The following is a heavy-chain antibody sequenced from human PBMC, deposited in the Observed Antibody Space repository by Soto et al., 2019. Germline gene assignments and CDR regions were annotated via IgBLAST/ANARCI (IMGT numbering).Heavy chain of an antibody. CDR2: ISSVSSYI. Sequence: GSLRVSCTASGFMFGSHTMTWVRQAPGKGLEWVASISSVSSYIYYADSVKGRFTISRDNAKDSLYLQMDSLRAEDTAVYFCAREVVGPTTNWFDPWGQGTLVTVYS. V-gene: IGHV3-21*06. CDR1: GFMFGSHT. D-gene: IGHD1-26*01. J-gene: IGHJ5*02. CDR3: AREVVGPTTNWFDP.